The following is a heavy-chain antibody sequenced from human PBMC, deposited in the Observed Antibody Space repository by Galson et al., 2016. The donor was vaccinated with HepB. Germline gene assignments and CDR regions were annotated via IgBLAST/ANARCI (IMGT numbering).Heavy chain of an antibody. J-gene: IGHJ6*02. V-gene: IGHV3-7*03. CDR3: AGEGGSGPPWNYGGMDV. CDR2: IKGDGSEN. D-gene: IGHD3-10*01. CDR1: GFSFSDYW. Sequence: SLRLSCAASGFSFSDYWMNWVRHTPEKGLQWVASIKGDGSENHHVDSVKGRFTISRDNGKNSLFLEMSSLRSEDTAVYYCAGEGGSGPPWNYGGMDVWGQGTAVIVSS.